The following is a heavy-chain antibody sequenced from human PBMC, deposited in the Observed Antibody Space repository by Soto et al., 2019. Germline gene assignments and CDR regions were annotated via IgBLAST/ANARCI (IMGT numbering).Heavy chain of an antibody. J-gene: IGHJ4*02. V-gene: IGHV3-23*01. D-gene: IGHD3-3*01. CDR3: ANLRGDFWSGPDY. CDR1: GFTFSSYA. Sequence: AGGSLRLSCAASGFTFSSYAMSWVCQAPGKGLEWVSAISGSGGSTYYADSVKGRFTISRDNSKDTLYLQMNSLRAEDTAVYYCANLRGDFWSGPDYWGQGTLVTAPQ. CDR2: ISGSGGST.